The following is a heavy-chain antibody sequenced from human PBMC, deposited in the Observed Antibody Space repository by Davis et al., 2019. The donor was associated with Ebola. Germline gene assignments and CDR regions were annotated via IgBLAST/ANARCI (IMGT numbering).Heavy chain of an antibody. CDR3: ARDRSDYYYGMDV. Sequence: ASVKVSCKASGYTFTGYYMHWVRQAPGQGLEWMGWINPSSGGTNYAQKFQGRVTITADESTSTAYMELSSLRSEDTAVYYCARDRSDYYYGMDVWGQGTTVTVSS. CDR2: INPSSGGT. J-gene: IGHJ6*02. CDR1: GYTFTGYY. V-gene: IGHV1-2*02.